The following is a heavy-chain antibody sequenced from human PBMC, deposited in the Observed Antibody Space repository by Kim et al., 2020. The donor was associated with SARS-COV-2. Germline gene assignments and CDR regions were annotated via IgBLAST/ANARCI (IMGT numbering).Heavy chain of an antibody. V-gene: IGHV3-NL1*01. CDR2: SK. J-gene: IGHJ3*02. CDR3: AKEEDAFDI. Sequence: SKFYADSVKGRFAISRDNSKETMYLQMNSLRPEDTAVYYCAKEEDAFDIWGQGTMVTVS.